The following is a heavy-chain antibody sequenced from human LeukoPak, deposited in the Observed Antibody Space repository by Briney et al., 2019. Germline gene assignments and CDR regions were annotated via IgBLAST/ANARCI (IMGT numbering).Heavy chain of an antibody. Sequence: GGSLRLSCAASGFTFSSYSMNWGRQATGKGLEWVSSISTSSSYIYYADSVKGRFTISRDNAKNSLYLQMNSLRAEDTAVYYCAKKWSGDYDSSGINDAFDLWGQGTMVTVSS. D-gene: IGHD3-22*01. CDR1: GFTFSSYS. CDR2: ISTSSSYI. J-gene: IGHJ3*01. CDR3: AKKWSGDYDSSGINDAFDL. V-gene: IGHV3-21*01.